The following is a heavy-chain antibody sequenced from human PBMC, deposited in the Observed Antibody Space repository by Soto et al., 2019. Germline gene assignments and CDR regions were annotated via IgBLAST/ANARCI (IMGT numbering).Heavy chain of an antibody. CDR3: ARVDLSAGNFDY. CDR2: TYYRSKWYK. D-gene: IGHD3-3*01. V-gene: IGHV6-1*01. J-gene: IGHJ4*02. CDR1: GDSVSSNSAA. Sequence: QVQLQQSGPGLVKPSQTLSLTCAISGDSVSSNSAAWNWIRQSPSRGLEWLGKTYYRSKWYKHYEVTVKSRITINPATSKNKFSLQLISVTPEDTAVYYCARVDLSAGNFDYWGQGTLGTVSS.